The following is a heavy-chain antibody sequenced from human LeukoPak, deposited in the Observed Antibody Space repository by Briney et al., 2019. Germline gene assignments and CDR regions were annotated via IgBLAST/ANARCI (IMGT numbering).Heavy chain of an antibody. V-gene: IGHV3-64D*09. CDR2: ISSNGGST. CDR1: GFTFSSYA. J-gene: IGHJ4*02. Sequence: GGSLRLSCSASGFTFSSYAMHWVRQAPGKGLEYVSAISSNGGSTYYADSVKGRFTISRDNSKNTLYLQMSSLRAEDTAVYYCVQTTIFGVVLKTGYWGQGTPVTVSS. CDR3: VQTTIFGVVLKTGY. D-gene: IGHD3-3*01.